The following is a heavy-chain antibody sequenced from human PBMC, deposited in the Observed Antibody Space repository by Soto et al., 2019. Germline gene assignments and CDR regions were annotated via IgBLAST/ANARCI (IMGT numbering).Heavy chain of an antibody. V-gene: IGHV1-18*01. Sequence: ASVKVSCKASVYTFTTYGISWVRLAPGQGLEWMGWISAYNGNTNYAQKLQGRVTMTTDTSTSTAYMELRSLRSDDTAVCYCARVSSTMIVVVPPGALGIRGQQTMVTVSS. CDR2: ISAYNGNT. D-gene: IGHD3-22*01. J-gene: IGHJ3*02. CDR3: ARVSSTMIVVVPPGALGI. CDR1: VYTFTTYG.